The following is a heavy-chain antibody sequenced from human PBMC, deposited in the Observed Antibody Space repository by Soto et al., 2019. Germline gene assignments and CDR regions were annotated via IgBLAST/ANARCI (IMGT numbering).Heavy chain of an antibody. J-gene: IGHJ4*02. Sequence: QVQLVQSGAEVKKPGSSVKVSCKASGGTFSSYAISWVQQAPGQGLEWMGGIIPIFGTANYAQKFQGRVTITADESTSTAYMELSSLRSEDTAVYYCARDLAESSSLVGYFDYWGQGTLVTVSS. CDR1: GGTFSSYA. CDR2: IIPIFGTA. CDR3: ARDLAESSSLVGYFDY. V-gene: IGHV1-69*01. D-gene: IGHD3-16*01.